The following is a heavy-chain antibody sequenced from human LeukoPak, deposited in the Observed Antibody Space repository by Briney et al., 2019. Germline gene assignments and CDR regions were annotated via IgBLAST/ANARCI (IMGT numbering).Heavy chain of an antibody. CDR1: GFTFSTYG. D-gene: IGHD6-6*01. CDR2: IWYDGSNK. Sequence: QAGGSLRLSCVASGFTFSTYGMHWVRQAPGKGLEWVAVIWYDGSNKYYADSVKGRFTISRDNSKNTMYLQMNSLRAEDTAVYYCARDYSSSCFDYWGQGTLVTVSS. CDR3: ARDYSSSCFDY. J-gene: IGHJ4*02. V-gene: IGHV3-33*01.